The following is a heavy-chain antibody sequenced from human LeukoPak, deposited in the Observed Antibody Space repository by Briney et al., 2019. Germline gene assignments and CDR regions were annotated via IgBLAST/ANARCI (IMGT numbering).Heavy chain of an antibody. Sequence: SETLSLTCTVSGGSISGYYWSWIRQPPGKGLEWIAYIYYSGSTNYNPSLKSRVTISVDTSKNQFSLKLSSVTAAGTAVYYCAGRSRSGWYYDYWGQGTLVTVSS. CDR2: IYYSGST. V-gene: IGHV4-59*01. CDR1: GGSISGYY. D-gene: IGHD6-19*01. J-gene: IGHJ4*02. CDR3: AGRSRSGWYYDY.